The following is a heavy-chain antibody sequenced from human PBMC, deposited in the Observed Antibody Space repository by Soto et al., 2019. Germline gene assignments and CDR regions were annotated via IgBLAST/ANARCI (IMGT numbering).Heavy chain of an antibody. Sequence: SETLSLTCAVSGGSISSSNLWSCVRQPPGKGLEWIGEIYHSGSTNYNPSLKSRVTISVDKSKNQFSLKLSSVTAADTAVYYCAGIPRSNWFDPWGQGTLVTVYS. V-gene: IGHV4-4*02. J-gene: IGHJ5*02. CDR1: GGSISSSNL. CDR2: IYHSGST. D-gene: IGHD3-10*01. CDR3: AGIPRSNWFDP.